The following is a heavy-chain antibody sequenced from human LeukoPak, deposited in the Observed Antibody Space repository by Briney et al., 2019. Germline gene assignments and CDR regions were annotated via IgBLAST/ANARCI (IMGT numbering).Heavy chain of an antibody. CDR3: ARTCGYSYATSG. J-gene: IGHJ4*02. CDR1: GGSISGYY. Sequence: SETLSLTCTVSGGSISGYYWTWIRQPPGKGLEWIGYVYYTGSTNYNPSLKSRVTISVDTSKNQFSLKLSSVTAADTAVYYCARTCGYSYATSGWGQGTLVTVSS. CDR2: VYYTGST. D-gene: IGHD5-18*01. V-gene: IGHV4-59*01.